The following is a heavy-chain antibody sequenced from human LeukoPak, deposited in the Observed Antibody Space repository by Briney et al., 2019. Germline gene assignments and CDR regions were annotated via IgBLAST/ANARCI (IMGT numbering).Heavy chain of an antibody. CDR3: AKVNYYESSGYYDY. CDR2: ISHDGTNK. D-gene: IGHD3-22*01. CDR1: GFPFSSYG. V-gene: IGHV3-30*18. Sequence: GGSLRLSCAASGFPFSSYGMHWVRQAPGKGLEWVAVISHDGTNKYYVDSVKGRFTISRDNSKNTLYLQMNSLRAEDTAVYYCAKVNYYESSGYYDYWGQGTLVTVSS. J-gene: IGHJ4*02.